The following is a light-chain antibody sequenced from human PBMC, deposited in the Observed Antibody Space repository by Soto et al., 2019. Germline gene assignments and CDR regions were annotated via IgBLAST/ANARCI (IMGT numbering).Light chain of an antibody. V-gene: IGKV3D-15*02. CDR3: QQYGDSPWT. J-gene: IGKJ1*01. CDR2: GAS. CDR1: QSVSSN. Sequence: IVLTQSPATLSVSPGERATLSCRASQSVSSNLAWYQQKPGQAPRLLISGASTRATGVPARFSGSGSGTEFTLTITSLQSEDFAVYCCQQYGDSPWTFGQGTKV.